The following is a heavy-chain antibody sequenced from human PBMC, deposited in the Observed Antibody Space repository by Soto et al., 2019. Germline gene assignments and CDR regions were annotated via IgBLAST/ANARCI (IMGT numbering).Heavy chain of an antibody. V-gene: IGHV3-30*03. D-gene: IGHD2-15*01. CDR1: GFTFSSYG. CDR3: AHSAGGCSGGSCYFDY. Sequence: QVQLVESGGGVVQPGRSLRLSCAASGFTFSSYGMHWVRQAPGKGLEWVAVISYDGSNKYYADSVKGRFTISRDNTKNTLYLQMNSLRAEDTAVDYGAHSAGGCSGGSCYFDYWGQGTLVTVSS. CDR2: ISYDGSNK. J-gene: IGHJ4*02.